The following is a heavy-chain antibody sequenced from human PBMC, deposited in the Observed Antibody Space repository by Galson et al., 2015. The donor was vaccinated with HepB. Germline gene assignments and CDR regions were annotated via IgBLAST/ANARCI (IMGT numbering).Heavy chain of an antibody. CDR1: GFSLTTGGVG. J-gene: IGHJ4*02. CDR2: IYWDDDK. V-gene: IGHV2-5*02. D-gene: IGHD3-22*01. Sequence: PALVKPTQTLTLTCTFSGFSLTTGGVGVAWIRQPPGKALEWLAVIYWDDDKRYSPSLKSRLTITKDTSKNQVVLTMSNMDPVDTATYYCAHALYYDSSGYFLSHLFDYWGQGTLVTVSS. CDR3: AHALYYDSSGYFLSHLFDY.